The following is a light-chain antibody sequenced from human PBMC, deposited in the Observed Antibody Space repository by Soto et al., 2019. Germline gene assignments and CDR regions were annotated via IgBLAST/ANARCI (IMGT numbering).Light chain of an antibody. CDR1: NSDVGGYNY. CDR3: CSYVDTDTWV. CDR2: GVS. Sequence: QSALTQPRSVSGSPGQSVTISCTGTNSDVGGYNYVSWYQQYPGKAPKLMISGVSERPSGVPDRFSGSESGNTASLTISGLQAEDEADYYCCSYVDTDTWVFGGGTQLTVL. J-gene: IGLJ3*02. V-gene: IGLV2-11*01.